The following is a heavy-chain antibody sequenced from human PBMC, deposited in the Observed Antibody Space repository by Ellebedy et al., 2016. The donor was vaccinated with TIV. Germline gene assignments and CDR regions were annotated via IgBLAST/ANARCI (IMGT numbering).Heavy chain of an antibody. CDR2: INHSGST. Sequence: SETLSLXCAAYTGSFSGYYWSWIRQSPGKGLEWIGEINHSGSTNYNPSLKSRVTISVDTSKNQFSLKLRSVTAADTAVYYCAREYSSGWPYWYFDLWGRGTLVTVSS. CDR3: AREYSSGWPYWYFDL. CDR1: TGSFSGYY. V-gene: IGHV4-34*01. D-gene: IGHD6-19*01. J-gene: IGHJ2*01.